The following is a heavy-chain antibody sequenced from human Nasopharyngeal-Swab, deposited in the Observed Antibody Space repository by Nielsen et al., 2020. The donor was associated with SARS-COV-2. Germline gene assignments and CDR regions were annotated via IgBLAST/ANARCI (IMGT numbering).Heavy chain of an antibody. CDR3: ARVWSSSCYYFDH. CDR2: INSDGSIT. J-gene: IGHJ4*02. V-gene: IGHV3-74*01. Sequence: GESLKISCAASGFTFSSHWMHWVRQAPGKGLVWVSRINSDGSITNYADSVKGRFTISRDNAKNTLYLQMNSLRAEDTAVYYCARVWSSSCYYFDHWGQGTLVTVSS. CDR1: GFTFSSHW. D-gene: IGHD6-13*01.